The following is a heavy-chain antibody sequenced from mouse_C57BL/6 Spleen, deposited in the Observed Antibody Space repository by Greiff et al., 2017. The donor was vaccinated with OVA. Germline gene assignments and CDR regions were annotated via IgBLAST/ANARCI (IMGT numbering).Heavy chain of an antibody. D-gene: IGHD1-3*01. V-gene: IGHV5-4*01. CDR1: GFTFSSYA. Sequence: EVQVLESGAGLVKPGGSLKLSCAASGFTFSSYAMTWVRQTPEKRLEWVATISHGGSYTYYRDNVKGRFTIYRDNAKNNLYLQMSHLKSEDTAMYYCAKDLVDFDYWRQGTTVTVSS. CDR2: ISHGGSYT. J-gene: IGHJ2*01. CDR3: AKDLVDFDY.